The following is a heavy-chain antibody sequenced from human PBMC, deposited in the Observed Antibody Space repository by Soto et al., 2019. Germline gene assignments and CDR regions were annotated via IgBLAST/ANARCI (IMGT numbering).Heavy chain of an antibody. Sequence: QVQLEQSGAEVKKPGSSVRVSCKASGGTFSTSAISWVRQAPGQGLEWMGGIIPICRRPDYAQKFQGRVTVTADESTSTAYMELSGLRSDDTAVYYCARDKHRPQLGGNYYYILDVWGQGTTITVSS. CDR3: ARDKHRPQLGGNYYYILDV. CDR1: GGTFSTSA. D-gene: IGHD3-3*02. V-gene: IGHV1-69*12. CDR2: IIPICRRP. J-gene: IGHJ6*02.